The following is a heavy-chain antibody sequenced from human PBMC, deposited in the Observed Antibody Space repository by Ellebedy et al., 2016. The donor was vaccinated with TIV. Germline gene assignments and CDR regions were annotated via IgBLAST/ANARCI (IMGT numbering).Heavy chain of an antibody. Sequence: GGSLRLXXAASGFTFSSYAMHWVRQAPGKGLEWVAVISYDGSNKYYADSVKGRFTISRDNSKNTLYLQMNSLRAEDTAVYYCARTDPGYSYEPYYYYYYMDVWGKGTTVTVSS. D-gene: IGHD5-18*01. V-gene: IGHV3-30-3*01. CDR3: ARTDPGYSYEPYYYYYYMDV. J-gene: IGHJ6*03. CDR1: GFTFSSYA. CDR2: ISYDGSNK.